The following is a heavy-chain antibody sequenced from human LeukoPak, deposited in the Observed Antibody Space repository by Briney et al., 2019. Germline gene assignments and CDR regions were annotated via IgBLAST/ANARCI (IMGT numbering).Heavy chain of an antibody. CDR3: ARDRSSSWHFDY. CDR2: INHSGST. Sequence: SETLSLTCAVYGGSFSGYYWSWIRPPPGKGLEWIGEINHSGSTNYNPSLKSRVTISVDTSKNQFSLKLSSVTAADTAVYYCARDRSSSWHFDYWGQGTLVTVSS. J-gene: IGHJ4*02. V-gene: IGHV4-34*01. CDR1: GGSFSGYY. D-gene: IGHD6-13*01.